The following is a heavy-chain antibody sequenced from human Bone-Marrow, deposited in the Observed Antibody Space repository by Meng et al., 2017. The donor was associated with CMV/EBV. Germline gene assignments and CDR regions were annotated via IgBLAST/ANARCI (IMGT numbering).Heavy chain of an antibody. CDR2: IWYDGSNK. CDR3: AREQYYFDY. V-gene: IGHV3-33*01. D-gene: IGHD4-11*01. J-gene: IGHJ4*02. Sequence: GESLKISCAASGFTFSSYGMHWVRQAPGKGLEWVAVIWYDGSNKYYADSVKGRFTISRDNSKNTLYLQMNSLRAEDTAVYYCAREQYYFDYWGQGTLVTVSS. CDR1: GFTFSSYG.